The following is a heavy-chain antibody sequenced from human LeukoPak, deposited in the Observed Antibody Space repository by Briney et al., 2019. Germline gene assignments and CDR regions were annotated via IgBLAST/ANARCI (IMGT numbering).Heavy chain of an antibody. CDR2: IYHSGST. CDR3: ARVDNYYDSSGYYSRRFDP. Sequence: PSQTLSLTCAVSGGSISSGGYSWSWIRQPPGKGLEWIGYIYHSGSTYYNPSLKSRVTISVDRSKNQFSLKLSSVTAADTAVYYCARVDNYYDSSGYYSRRFDPWGQGTLVTVSS. J-gene: IGHJ5*02. V-gene: IGHV4-30-2*01. CDR1: GGSISSGGYS. D-gene: IGHD3-22*01.